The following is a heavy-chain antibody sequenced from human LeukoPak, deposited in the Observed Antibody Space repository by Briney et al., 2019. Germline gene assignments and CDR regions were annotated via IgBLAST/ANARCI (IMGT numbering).Heavy chain of an antibody. J-gene: IGHJ1*01. D-gene: IGHD4-11*01. CDR3: ARDKAVTTELTQYFHH. CDR1: GGTFSSYA. Sequence: ASVKVSCKASGGTFSSYAISWVRQAPGQGLEWMGRIIPILGIANYAQKFQGRVTITADKSTSTAYMELSSLRSEDTAVYYCARDKAVTTELTQYFHHWGQGTLVTVSS. V-gene: IGHV1-69*04. CDR2: IIPILGIA.